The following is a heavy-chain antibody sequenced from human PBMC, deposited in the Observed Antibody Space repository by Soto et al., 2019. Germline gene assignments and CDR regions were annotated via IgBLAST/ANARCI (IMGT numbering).Heavy chain of an antibody. CDR2: TYYNGNA. D-gene: IGHD3-22*01. CDR3: ARHFVAVVIKGWGY. CDR1: GWSINTYY. Sequence: PSETLSLTCTVSGWSINTYYWDWIRQPPGKGLEWIGTTYYNGNAYYNPSLKSRVTMSVDTSKNQFSLKLISVTAADTAVYYCARHFVAVVIKGWGYWGQGALVTVSS. V-gene: IGHV4-39*01. J-gene: IGHJ4*02.